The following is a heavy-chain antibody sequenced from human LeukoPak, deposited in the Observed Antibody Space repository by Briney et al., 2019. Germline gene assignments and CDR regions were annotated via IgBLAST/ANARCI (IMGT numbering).Heavy chain of an antibody. CDR3: ARGHYTGGLSY. Sequence: GGSLRLSCVASGFTPSTYWMTCVRDAPGEGREWVAIIKPDGREKYYVDSVKGRFTISRDNAENSLFLQMHGLRPEDPAVFYCARGHYTGGLSYWGQGTLVTVSS. V-gene: IGHV3-7*03. D-gene: IGHD6-19*01. J-gene: IGHJ4*02. CDR2: IKPDGREK. CDR1: GFTPSTYW.